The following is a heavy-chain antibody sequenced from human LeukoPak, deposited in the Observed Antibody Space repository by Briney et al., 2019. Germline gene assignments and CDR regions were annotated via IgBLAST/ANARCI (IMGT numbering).Heavy chain of an antibody. J-gene: IGHJ4*02. Sequence: GGSLRLSCAASGFTFSSYWMTWVRQTPGKGLEWVANIRMDGGEQYYMDSVEGRFTISRDNAKNSLYLQMYSLRPEDTAVYYCARDKDYNSAYWGRGTLVTVSS. CDR1: GFTFSSYW. CDR2: IRMDGGEQ. CDR3: ARDKDYNSAY. V-gene: IGHV3-7*01. D-gene: IGHD5-24*01.